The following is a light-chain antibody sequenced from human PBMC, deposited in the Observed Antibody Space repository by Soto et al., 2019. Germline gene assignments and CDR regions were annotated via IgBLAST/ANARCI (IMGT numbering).Light chain of an antibody. CDR1: SSNIGSYT. Sequence: QSVLTQPPSASGTPGQRVTISCSGSSSNIGSYTVNWYQQLPGTAPKLLIYSNNQRPSGVPDRFSGSKSGTSVSLAISGLQSEDEADYYCAAWDDSLNGAVFGGGTKLTVL. J-gene: IGLJ2*01. CDR3: AAWDDSLNGAV. CDR2: SNN. V-gene: IGLV1-44*01.